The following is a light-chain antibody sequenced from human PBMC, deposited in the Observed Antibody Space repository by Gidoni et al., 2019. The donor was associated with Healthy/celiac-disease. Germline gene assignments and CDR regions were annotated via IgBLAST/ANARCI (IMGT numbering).Light chain of an antibody. CDR2: WAS. CDR1: PSVLYSSNNKHY. CDR3: QQYYSTPWT. V-gene: IGKV4-1*01. Sequence: DIVMTQSPDSLAVSLGERATINCKSSPSVLYSSNNKHYLDWYQQKPGQPPNLLIYWASTRESGVPDRFSGSGSGTDFTLTISSLQAEDVAVYYCQQYYSTPWTFGQGTKVEIK. J-gene: IGKJ1*01.